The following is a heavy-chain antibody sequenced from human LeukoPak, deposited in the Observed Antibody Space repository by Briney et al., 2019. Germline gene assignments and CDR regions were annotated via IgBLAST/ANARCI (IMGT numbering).Heavy chain of an antibody. V-gene: IGHV4-39*07. CDR1: GGSISSSSYY. D-gene: IGHD3-3*01. Sequence: SETLSLTCTVSGGSISSSSYYWGWIRQPPGKGLEWIGSIYYSGSTYYNPSLKSRVTISVDTSKNQFSLKLSSVTAADTAVYYCARVSITIFGVVIQGGDYFDYWGQGTLVTVSS. CDR3: ARVSITIFGVVIQGGDYFDY. J-gene: IGHJ4*02. CDR2: IYYSGST.